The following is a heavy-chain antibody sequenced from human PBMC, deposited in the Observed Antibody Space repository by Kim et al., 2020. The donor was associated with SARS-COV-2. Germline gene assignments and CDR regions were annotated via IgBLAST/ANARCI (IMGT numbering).Heavy chain of an antibody. CDR3: ARSALFRTFDI. CDR2: IYYSGRT. CDR1: GDSISSYY. D-gene: IGHD2-21*01. Sequence: SDTLSLTCTVSGDSISSYYWNWIRQPPGKGLEYIGYIYYSGRTNYNPSLKSRVTISVDTSKSQFSLKLSSVTAADTAVYFCARSALFRTFDIWGQGTMVTVSS. J-gene: IGHJ3*02. V-gene: IGHV4-59*08.